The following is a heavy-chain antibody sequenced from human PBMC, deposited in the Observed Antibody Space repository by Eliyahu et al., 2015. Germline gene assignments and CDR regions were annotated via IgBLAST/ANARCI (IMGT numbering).Heavy chain of an antibody. D-gene: IGHD6-13*01. CDR1: GYTXXGXX. V-gene: IGHV1-2*02. CDR2: INPNSGGT. CDR3: ARDTSSHRSIYYGMDV. Sequence: QVQLVQSGAEVKKPGAXVKVSCKASGYTXXGXXMHWVRQAPGKGLEWXGWINPNSGGTNYAQKXQGRVTMTRDTSISTAYMELSRLRSDDTAVYYCARDTSSHRSIYYGMDVWGQGTTVTVSS. J-gene: IGHJ6*02.